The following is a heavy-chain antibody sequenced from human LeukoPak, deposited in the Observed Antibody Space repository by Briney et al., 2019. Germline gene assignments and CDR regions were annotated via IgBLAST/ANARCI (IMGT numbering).Heavy chain of an antibody. D-gene: IGHD2-2*01. J-gene: IGHJ6*02. V-gene: IGHV4-34*01. CDR2: VNHSGRT. CDR1: GGSFSGYF. Sequence: PSETLSLTCAVYGGSFSGYFWSWIRQPPGEGLEWIGEVNHSGRTNYNPSLKSRVTISVDTSKNQFSLKLSSVTAADTAVYYCARAGVVPDYGMDVWGQGTTVTVSS. CDR3: ARAGVVPDYGMDV.